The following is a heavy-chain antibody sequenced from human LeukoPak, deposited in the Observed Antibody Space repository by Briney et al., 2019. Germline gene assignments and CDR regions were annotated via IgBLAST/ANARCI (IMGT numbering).Heavy chain of an antibody. J-gene: IGHJ6*02. CDR1: GYTFTGYY. Sequence: GASVKVSCKASGYTFTGYYMHWVRQAPGQGLEWMGWINPNSGGTNYAQKFQGRVTMTRDTSISTAYMELSRLRSDDTAVYYCAGNQPTTNYYYYGMDVWGQGTTVTVFS. V-gene: IGHV1-2*02. CDR3: AGNQPTTNYYYYGMDV. D-gene: IGHD1-1*01. CDR2: INPNSGGT.